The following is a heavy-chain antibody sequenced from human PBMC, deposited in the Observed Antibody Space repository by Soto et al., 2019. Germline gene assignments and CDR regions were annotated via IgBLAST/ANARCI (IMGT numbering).Heavy chain of an antibody. Sequence: PGGSLRLSCAASGFTFSGYYMSWIRQAPGKGLEWVSYISSSGSTIYYADSVKGRFTISRDNAKNSLYLQMNSLRAEDTAVYYCAREVVVYDILTGYYPSYFDYWGQGTLVTVSS. J-gene: IGHJ4*02. V-gene: IGHV3-11*01. CDR1: GFTFSGYY. CDR2: ISSSGSTI. CDR3: AREVVVYDILTGYYPSYFDY. D-gene: IGHD3-9*01.